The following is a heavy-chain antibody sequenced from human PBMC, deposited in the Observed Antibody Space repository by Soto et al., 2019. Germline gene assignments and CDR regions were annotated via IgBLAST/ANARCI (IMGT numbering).Heavy chain of an antibody. CDR1: GYTFTSYG. Sequence: ASVKVSCNASGYTFTSYGISWVRQAPGQGLEWMGWISAYNGNTNYAQKIQGRVTMTTDTSTSTAYMELRSLRSDDTAVYYCARGRYNWKDNWFDPWGQGTLVTVSS. V-gene: IGHV1-18*04. J-gene: IGHJ5*02. CDR2: ISAYNGNT. D-gene: IGHD1-20*01. CDR3: ARGRYNWKDNWFDP.